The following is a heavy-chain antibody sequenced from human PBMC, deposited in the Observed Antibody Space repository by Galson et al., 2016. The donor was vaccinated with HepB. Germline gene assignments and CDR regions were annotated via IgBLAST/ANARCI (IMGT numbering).Heavy chain of an antibody. CDR2: ISCSGNT. Sequence: SLRLSCAASEFIFSDFAFSWVRQAPGKGLEWLSSISCSGNTNYADSVKGRFIISRDNSKGTLYLEMNSLRAEDTAIYYCARYSSAWSLDTWGQGTLVTVSS. V-gene: IGHV3-23*01. CDR3: ARYSSAWSLDT. CDR1: EFIFSDFA. D-gene: IGHD6-19*01. J-gene: IGHJ5*02.